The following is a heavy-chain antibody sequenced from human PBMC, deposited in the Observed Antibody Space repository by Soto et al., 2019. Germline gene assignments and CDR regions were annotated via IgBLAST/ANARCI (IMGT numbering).Heavy chain of an antibody. CDR3: TKEKSVMYSGYDAFHI. V-gene: IGHV3-48*03. Sequence: GSLRLSCAASGFTFSSYEMDWVRQAPGKGLEWVAYISSSGTILYGDSVKGRFTISRDNADNSLYLQLNSLTAEDTAVYYCTKEKSVMYSGYDAFHIWGRGTMVTVSS. J-gene: IGHJ3*02. CDR2: ISSSGTI. CDR1: GFTFSSYE. D-gene: IGHD5-12*01.